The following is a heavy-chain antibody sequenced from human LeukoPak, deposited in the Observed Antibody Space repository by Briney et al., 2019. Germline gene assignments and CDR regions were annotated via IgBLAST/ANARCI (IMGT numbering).Heavy chain of an antibody. Sequence: SETLSLTCTVSGGSISSYYWSWIRQPAGKGLEWIGRIYTSGSTNYNPSLKSRVTISVDKSKNQFSLKLSSVTAADTAVYYCARAHDSSGYFDYRGQGTLVTVSS. CDR2: IYTSGST. CDR1: GGSISSYY. J-gene: IGHJ4*02. CDR3: ARAHDSSGYFDY. D-gene: IGHD3-22*01. V-gene: IGHV4-4*07.